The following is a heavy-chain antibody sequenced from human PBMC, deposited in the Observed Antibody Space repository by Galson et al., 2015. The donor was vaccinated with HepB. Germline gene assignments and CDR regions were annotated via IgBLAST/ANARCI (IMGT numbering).Heavy chain of an antibody. CDR2: ISQIGDYT. V-gene: IGHV3-64*01. J-gene: IGHJ6*04. CDR1: GFSFSTYA. D-gene: IGHD2-21*02. Sequence: SLRLSCAASGFSFSTYAMHWVRQAPGKGLEYVSSISQIGDYTYYGNSVRGRFTISRVNSENTLYLHMGSLTAEDTAVYYCTRWDCGSDRNRCYEGVWGKGITVTVSS. CDR3: TRWDCGSDRNRCYEGV.